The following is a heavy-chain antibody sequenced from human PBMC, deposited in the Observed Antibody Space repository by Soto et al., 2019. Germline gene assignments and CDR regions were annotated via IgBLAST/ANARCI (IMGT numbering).Heavy chain of an antibody. CDR3: ARGRGRYSSGWSWFDP. Sequence: SETLSLTCGVSGGTIRSPDWWTWVRQPPGKGLEWIGEIFQSGSTNYTPSLESRVTTSVDKSKNQFSLTLTSVTAADTAVYFCARGRGRYSSGWSWFDPWGQGILVTVSS. D-gene: IGHD6-19*01. V-gene: IGHV4-4*02. CDR1: GGTIRSPDW. J-gene: IGHJ5*02. CDR2: IFQSGST.